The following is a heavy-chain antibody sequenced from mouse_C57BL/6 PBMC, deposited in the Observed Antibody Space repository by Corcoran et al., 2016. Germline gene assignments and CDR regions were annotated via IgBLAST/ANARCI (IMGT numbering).Heavy chain of an antibody. V-gene: IGHV1-26*01. CDR3: ARRVYYGSYFDD. J-gene: IGHJ2*01. D-gene: IGHD1-1*01. CDR2: INPNNGGT. CDR1: GCTFTDYY. Sequence: EVQLQQSGPELVKPGASVKISCKASGCTFTDYYMNWVEQSHGKSLEWIGDINPNNGGTSYNQKFKGKATLTVDKSSSTAYMELRSLTSEDSAVYYCARRVYYGSYFDDWGQGTTLTVSS.